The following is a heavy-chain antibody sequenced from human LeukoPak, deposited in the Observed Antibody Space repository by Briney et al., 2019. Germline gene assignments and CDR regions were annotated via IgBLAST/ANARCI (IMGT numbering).Heavy chain of an antibody. CDR1: GGSISSSNW. CDR3: ASFSGSYYYVY. J-gene: IGHJ4*02. V-gene: IGHV4-4*02. CDR2: IYHSGST. D-gene: IGHD1-26*01. Sequence: SETLSLPCAVSGGSISSSNWWSWVRQPPGKGLEWIGEIYHSGSTNYNPSLKSRVTISVDKSKNQFSLKLSSVTAADTAVYYCASFSGSYYYVYWGQGTLVTVSS.